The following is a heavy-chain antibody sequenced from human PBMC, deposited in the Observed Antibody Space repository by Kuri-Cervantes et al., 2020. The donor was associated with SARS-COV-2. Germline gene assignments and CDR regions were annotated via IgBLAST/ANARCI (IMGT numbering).Heavy chain of an antibody. V-gene: IGHV3-21*01. J-gene: IGHJ3*02. Sequence: GESLKISCAASGFAFSSYSMNWVRQAPEKGLEWVSSISSSSSHIYYADSVKGRFTISRDNAKNSLYLQMNSLRAEDTAVYYCARVVAVVDYGDYSGDAFDIWGQGTMVTVSS. D-gene: IGHD4-17*01. CDR3: ARVVAVVDYGDYSGDAFDI. CDR2: ISSSSSHI. CDR1: GFAFSSYS.